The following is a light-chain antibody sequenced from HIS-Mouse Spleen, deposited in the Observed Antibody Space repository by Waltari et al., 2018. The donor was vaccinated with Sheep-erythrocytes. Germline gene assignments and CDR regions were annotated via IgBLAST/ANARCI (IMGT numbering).Light chain of an antibody. Sequence: QSALTQPRSVSGSPGQSVTISCTGTSSDVGGYNYVSWYQQHPGKAPKLMFYDFSKRPSGVPDRFSGSKAGNPASLTISGLQAEDEADYYCCSYAGSYNHVFATGTKVTVL. CDR2: DFS. V-gene: IGLV2-11*01. J-gene: IGLJ1*01. CDR1: SSDVGGYNY. CDR3: CSYAGSYNHV.